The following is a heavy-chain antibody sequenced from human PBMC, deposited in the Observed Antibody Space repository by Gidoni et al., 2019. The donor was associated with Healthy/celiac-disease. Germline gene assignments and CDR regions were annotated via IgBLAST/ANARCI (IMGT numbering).Heavy chain of an antibody. V-gene: IGHV1-69*01. CDR2: IIAIFSTA. J-gene: IGHJ1*01. CDR3: ARDVGGGSSMGAEYFQH. D-gene: IGHD1-26*01. Sequence: QVQLVQSGGEVKEPGSAVKVPCKASVGTVTSDAISWVRQGPGQGLGWMGGIIAIFSTANYAQKFPGRVTSTADETTSTADMELSSLRSEDTAVYYCARDVGGGSSMGAEYFQHWGQGTLVTVSS. CDR1: VGTVTSDA.